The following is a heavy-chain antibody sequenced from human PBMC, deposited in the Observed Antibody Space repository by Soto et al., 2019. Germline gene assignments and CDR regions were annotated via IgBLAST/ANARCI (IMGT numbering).Heavy chain of an antibody. D-gene: IGHD2-15*01. V-gene: IGHV1-18*01. J-gene: IGHJ4*02. CDR2: ISAYNGNT. CDR3: ARVDDIVVLVAAINPGDY. Sequence: QVQLVQSGAEVKKPGASVKVSCKASGYTFTSYGISWVRQAPGQGLEWMGWISAYNGNTNYAQKLQGRVTMTTDTSTCTAYMELRSLRSDDTAVYYCARVDDIVVLVAAINPGDYWGQGTLVTVSS. CDR1: GYTFTSYG.